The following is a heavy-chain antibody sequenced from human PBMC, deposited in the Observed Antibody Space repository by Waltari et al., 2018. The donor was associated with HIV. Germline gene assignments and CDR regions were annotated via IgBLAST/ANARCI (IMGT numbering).Heavy chain of an antibody. D-gene: IGHD2-2*01. Sequence: QLHLQESGPGLVKPSETLALTCTVSGGSITRNDFYWAWLRQPPGKGLEWIGLMYNSGTTDYNPSLKSRVSRSRDTSKNRFSLRLHSVTAADTAIYYCARRGDGFNQHARLDHWGPGTLVTVSS. CDR1: GGSITRNDFY. V-gene: IGHV4-39*01. CDR3: ARRGDGFNQHARLDH. J-gene: IGHJ4*02. CDR2: MYNSGTT.